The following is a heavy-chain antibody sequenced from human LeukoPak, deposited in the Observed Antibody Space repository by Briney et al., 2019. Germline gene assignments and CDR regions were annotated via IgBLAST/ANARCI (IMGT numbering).Heavy chain of an antibody. V-gene: IGHV4-59*12. CDR1: GGSISSYY. CDR2: IYYSGST. Sequence: PSETLSLTCTVSGGSISSYYWSWIRQPPGKGLEWIGYIYYSGSTNYNPSLKSRVTISVDTSKNQFSLQLNSLTAADTAVYYCARGRDYSDYWGQGTLVTVSS. CDR3: ARGRDYSDY. J-gene: IGHJ4*02.